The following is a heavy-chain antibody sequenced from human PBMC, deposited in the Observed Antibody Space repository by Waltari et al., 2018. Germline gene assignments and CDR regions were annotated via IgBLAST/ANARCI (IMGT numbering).Heavy chain of an antibody. CDR2: FFPVHSDT. J-gene: IGHJ5*02. Sequence: EVQLVQSGAEVKKPGESLKISCKGSGYSFTSYWIGWVRQMHGKGLEWMGIFFPVHSDTRYSPSFQGPVTISADKSISTAYLQWSSLKASDTAMYYCARLSYYDSSGYPNWFDPWGQGTLVTVSS. D-gene: IGHD3-22*01. V-gene: IGHV5-51*01. CDR1: GYSFTSYW. CDR3: ARLSYYDSSGYPNWFDP.